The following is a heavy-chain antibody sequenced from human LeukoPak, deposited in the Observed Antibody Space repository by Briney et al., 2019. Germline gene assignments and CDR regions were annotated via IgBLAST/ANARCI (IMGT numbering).Heavy chain of an antibody. Sequence: SETLSLTCTVSGGSISPYYWSWIRQPPGKGLEWIGYIYSSGSTNYNPSLKSRVTISVDTSKNQFSLKLRSVTAADTAVYYCARALAPSGLDYWGQGTLVTVSS. CDR3: ARALAPSGLDY. D-gene: IGHD6-13*01. CDR2: IYSSGST. V-gene: IGHV4-59*08. J-gene: IGHJ4*02. CDR1: GGSISPYY.